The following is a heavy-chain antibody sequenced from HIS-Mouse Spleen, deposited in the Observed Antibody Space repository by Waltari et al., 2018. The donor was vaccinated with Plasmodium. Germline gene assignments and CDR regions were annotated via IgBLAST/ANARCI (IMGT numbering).Heavy chain of an antibody. V-gene: IGHV3-33*06. Sequence: VQLVASGGGVVRHGRSMELPRGASGFTYVSVSMLWVRRAPGKGLEWVAVIWYDGSNRYYADSVKGRFTISRDNSKNTLYLQMNSLRAEDTAVYYCAKEEGNWNDDDAFDIWGQGTMVTVSS. CDR2: IWYDGSNR. J-gene: IGHJ3*02. CDR1: GFTYVSVS. D-gene: IGHD1-1*01. CDR3: AKEEGNWNDDDAFDI.